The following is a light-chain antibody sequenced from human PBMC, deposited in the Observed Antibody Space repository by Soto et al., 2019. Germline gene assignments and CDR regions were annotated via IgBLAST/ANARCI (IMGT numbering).Light chain of an antibody. J-gene: IGKJ1*01. V-gene: IGKV3-15*01. CDR1: QSVDIN. CDR2: GAS. Sequence: EIVLTQSPGTLSVSPGDRVTLSCRASQSVDINLAWYQQKPGQAPRLLIYGASTRATGIPARFSGSGSGTEFTLTISSLQSEDFAVYYCQHYNNWPPWTFGQGTKVDIK. CDR3: QHYNNWPPWT.